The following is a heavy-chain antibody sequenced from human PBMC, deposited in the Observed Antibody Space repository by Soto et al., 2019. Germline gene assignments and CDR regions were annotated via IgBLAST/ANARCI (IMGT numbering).Heavy chain of an antibody. CDR1: GYSFTDYH. Sequence: ASVKVSCKASGYSFTDYHIQWVRQAPGQGLELLGRINPKSGGTSTAQKFQGWVTMTTDTSISTASMELTRLTSDDTAIYYCARGDSTDCSNGVCSFFYNHDMDVWGQGTTVTVYS. D-gene: IGHD2-8*01. V-gene: IGHV1-2*04. CDR2: INPKSGGT. J-gene: IGHJ6*02. CDR3: ARGDSTDCSNGVCSFFYNHDMDV.